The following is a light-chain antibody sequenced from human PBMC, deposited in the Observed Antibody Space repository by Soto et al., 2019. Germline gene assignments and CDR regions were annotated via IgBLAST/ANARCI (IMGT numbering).Light chain of an antibody. V-gene: IGLV1-47*01. Sequence: QSALTQPPSASGTPGQRVTISCSGSSSNIGSNYVYWYQQLPGTAPKLLIYRNNQRPSGVPDRFSGSKSGTSASLAISGLRSEDEADYYCAAWDDSLSYVFGTGTKVTVL. J-gene: IGLJ1*01. CDR1: SSNIGSNY. CDR2: RNN. CDR3: AAWDDSLSYV.